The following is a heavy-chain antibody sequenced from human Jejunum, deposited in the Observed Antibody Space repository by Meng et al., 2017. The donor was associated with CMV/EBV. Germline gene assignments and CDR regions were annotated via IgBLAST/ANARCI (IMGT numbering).Heavy chain of an antibody. CDR3: ARTGTTSWGYFEY. D-gene: IGHD2-2*01. J-gene: IGHJ4*02. V-gene: IGHV4-31*02. Sequence: VSGGSSSSCGYFWSWTRQHPGKGLEWIGYNYYSWTTYYNPSLKSRVTISLDTSKNQFSLKLSSVTAADTAVYYCARTGTTSWGYFEYWGQGTLVTVSS. CDR2: NYYSWTT. CDR1: GGSSSSCGYF.